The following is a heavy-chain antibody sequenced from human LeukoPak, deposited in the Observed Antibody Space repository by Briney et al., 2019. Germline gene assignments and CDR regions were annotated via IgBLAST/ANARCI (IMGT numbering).Heavy chain of an antibody. V-gene: IGHV1-18*01. Sequence: ASVNVSCKASGYTFTSYGISWVRQAPGQGLEWMGWISAYNGNTNNAQKLQGRVTMTTDTSTSTAYMELRSLRSDDTAVYYCARAPGGVRGVIITPPDDWGQGTLVTVSS. CDR2: ISAYNGNT. CDR1: GYTFTSYG. J-gene: IGHJ4*02. CDR3: ARAPGGVRGVIITPPDD. D-gene: IGHD3-10*01.